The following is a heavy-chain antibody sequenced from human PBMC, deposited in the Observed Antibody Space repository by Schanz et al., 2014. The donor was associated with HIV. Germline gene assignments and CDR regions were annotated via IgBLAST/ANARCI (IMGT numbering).Heavy chain of an antibody. D-gene: IGHD2-2*01. Sequence: VQLVESGGGVVQPGKSLRLSCAASGFTFSSYGMHWVRQAPGEGLEWVSGISEFGGSAWYADSVKGRFTISRDNSKNTLYLQMDSLRAEDTALYFCAKSTWVDNCGQGTLVTVSS. V-gene: IGHV3-23*04. CDR3: AKSTWVDN. J-gene: IGHJ4*02. CDR1: GFTFSSYG. CDR2: ISEFGGSA.